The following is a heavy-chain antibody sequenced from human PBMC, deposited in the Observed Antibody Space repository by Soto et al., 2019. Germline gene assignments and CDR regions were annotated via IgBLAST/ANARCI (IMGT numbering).Heavy chain of an antibody. J-gene: IGHJ4*02. CDR1: GGSISSSIYY. V-gene: IGHV4-39*01. D-gene: IGHD6-19*01. CDR2: IYYSGST. CDR3: ARNLLAVAGYYFDY. Sequence: SETLSLTCTVSGGSISSSIYYWGWIRQPPGKGLEWIGTIYYSGSTYYNPSLKSRVTISVDTSKNQFSLKLSSVTAADTAVYHCARNLLAVAGYYFDYWGQGALVTVSS.